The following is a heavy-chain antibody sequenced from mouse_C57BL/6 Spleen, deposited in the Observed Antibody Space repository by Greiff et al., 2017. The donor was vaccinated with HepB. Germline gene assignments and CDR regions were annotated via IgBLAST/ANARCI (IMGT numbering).Heavy chain of an antibody. J-gene: IGHJ4*01. V-gene: IGHV10-1*01. CDR2: IRSKSNNYAT. Sequence: VQLKESGGGLVQPKGSLKLSCAASGFSFNTYAMNWVRQAPGKGLEWVARIRSKSNNYATYYADSVKDRFTISRDDSESMLYLQMNNLKTEDTAMYYCVRHGYDYDRGYAMDYWGQGTSVTVSS. CDR3: VRHGYDYDRGYAMDY. CDR1: GFSFNTYA. D-gene: IGHD2-4*01.